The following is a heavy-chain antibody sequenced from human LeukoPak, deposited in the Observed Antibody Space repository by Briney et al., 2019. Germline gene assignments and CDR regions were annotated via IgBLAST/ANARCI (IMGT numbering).Heavy chain of an antibody. CDR2: IYHSGST. CDR1: GGSISSSNW. D-gene: IGHD3-10*01. CDR3: VMVRGTPLAWFDP. V-gene: IGHV4-4*02. J-gene: IGHJ5*02. Sequence: SETLSLTYAVSGGSISSSNWWSWVRQPPGKGLEWIGEIYHSGSTNYNPSLKSRVTISVDKSKNQFSLKLSSVTAADTAVYYCVMVRGTPLAWFDPWGQGTLVTVSS.